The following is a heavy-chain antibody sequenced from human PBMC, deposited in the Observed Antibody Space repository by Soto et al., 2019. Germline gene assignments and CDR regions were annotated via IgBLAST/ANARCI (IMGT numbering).Heavy chain of an antibody. Sequence: ASVKVSCKASGYTFTSYDMHWVRQAPGQRLEWMGWINAGNGNTKYSQKFQGRVTITRDTSASTAYMELSSLRAEDTAVYFCVRDHAWAFDSWGQGIQVTVSS. CDR1: GYTFTSYD. D-gene: IGHD2-2*01. J-gene: IGHJ4*02. CDR3: VRDHAWAFDS. V-gene: IGHV1-3*01. CDR2: INAGNGNT.